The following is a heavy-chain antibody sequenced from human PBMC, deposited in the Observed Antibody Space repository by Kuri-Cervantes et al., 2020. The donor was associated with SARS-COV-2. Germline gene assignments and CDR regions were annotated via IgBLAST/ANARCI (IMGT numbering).Heavy chain of an antibody. CDR3: ARNTLVDTAMVSL. D-gene: IGHD5-18*01. CDR1: GDSISSYY. V-gene: IGHV4-59*01. CDR2: IYHSGST. J-gene: IGHJ2*01. Sequence: SETLSLTCIVSGDSISSYYWSWIRQPPGKGLEWIGYIYHSGSTNYKPSLKSRVTISVDRSKNHFSLKVSSVTAADTAVYYCARNTLVDTAMVSLWGRGTLVTVSS.